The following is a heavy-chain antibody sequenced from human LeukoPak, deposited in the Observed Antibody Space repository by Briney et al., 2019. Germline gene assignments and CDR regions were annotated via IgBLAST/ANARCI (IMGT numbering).Heavy chain of an antibody. D-gene: IGHD3-22*01. CDR1: GFTFSSYA. Sequence: PGGSLRLSCAASGFTFSSYAMSWVRQAPGKGLEWVSAISGSGGSTYYADSVKGRFTISRDNSKNTLYLQMNSLRAEDTAVYYCAKYYRSNLDYYDSSGYSDYWGQGTLVTVSS. CDR2: ISGSGGST. CDR3: AKYYRSNLDYYDSSGYSDY. V-gene: IGHV3-23*01. J-gene: IGHJ4*02.